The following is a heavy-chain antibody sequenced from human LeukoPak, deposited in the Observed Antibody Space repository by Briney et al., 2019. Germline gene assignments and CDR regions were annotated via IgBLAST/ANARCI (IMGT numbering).Heavy chain of an antibody. V-gene: IGHV4-59*01. D-gene: IGHD6-13*01. CDR2: IYYSGST. Sequence: PSETLSLTCTVSGGSISSYYWSWIRQPPGRGLEWIGYIYYSGSTNYNPSLKSRVTISVDASKNQFSLKLSSVTAADTAVYYCARTTEAHSWRTRYYDYYMDVWGKGTTVTVSS. CDR1: GGSISSYY. CDR3: ARTTEAHSWRTRYYDYYMDV. J-gene: IGHJ6*03.